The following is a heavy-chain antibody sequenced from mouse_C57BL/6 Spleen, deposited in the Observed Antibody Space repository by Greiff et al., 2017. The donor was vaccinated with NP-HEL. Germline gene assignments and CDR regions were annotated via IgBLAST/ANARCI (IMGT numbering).Heavy chain of an antibody. CDR3: ARGLRREYFDY. V-gene: IGHV1-82*01. D-gene: IGHD2-4*01. CDR2: IYPGDGDT. CDR1: GYAFSSSW. Sequence: VQLQQSGPELVKPGASVKISCKASGYAFSSSWMNWVKQWPGKGLEWIGRIYPGDGDTNYNGKFKGKATLTADKSSSTAYMQLSSLTSEDSAVYFCARGLRREYFDYWGQGTTLTVSS. J-gene: IGHJ2*01.